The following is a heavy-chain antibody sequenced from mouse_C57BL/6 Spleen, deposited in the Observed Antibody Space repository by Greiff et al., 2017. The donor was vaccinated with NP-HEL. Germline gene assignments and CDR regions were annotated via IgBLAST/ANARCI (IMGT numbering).Heavy chain of an antibody. CDR1: GFNIKDYY. Sequence: VHVKQSGAELVRPGASVKLSCTASGFNIKDYYMHWVKQRPEQGLEWIGRIDPEDGDTEYAPKFQGKATMTADTSSNTAYLQLSSLTSEDTAVYYCTTLYDGSWFAYWGQGTLVTVSA. CDR3: TTLYDGSWFAY. CDR2: IDPEDGDT. V-gene: IGHV14-1*01. D-gene: IGHD2-3*01. J-gene: IGHJ3*01.